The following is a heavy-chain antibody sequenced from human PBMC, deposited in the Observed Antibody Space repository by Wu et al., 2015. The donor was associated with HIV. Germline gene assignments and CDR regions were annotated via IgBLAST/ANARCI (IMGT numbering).Heavy chain of an antibody. Sequence: QVQLVQSGAEVKKPGSSVKVSCKASGGTFSSYAISWVRQAPGQGLEWMGGIIPIFGTANYAQKFQGRVTITTDESTSTAYMELSSLRSEDTAVYYCASSRATVTPGYYYGMDVWGQGTTVTVSS. V-gene: IGHV1-69*05. CDR3: ASSRATVTPGYYYGMDV. J-gene: IGHJ6*02. CDR1: GGTFSSYA. D-gene: IGHD4-17*01. CDR2: IIPIFGTA.